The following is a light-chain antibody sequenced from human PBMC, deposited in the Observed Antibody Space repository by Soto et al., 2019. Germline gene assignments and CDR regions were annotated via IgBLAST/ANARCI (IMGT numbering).Light chain of an antibody. J-gene: IGKJ5*01. CDR1: QGIRND. V-gene: IGKV1-6*01. Sequence: AIQITQSPSSLAASVGDRVNITCRASQGIRNDLGWYQQKPAKAPKLLIYVASSLQSGVPSRFSGSGSGTDFTLTIASLQAEDVAVYYCQQYYTTPAITFGQGTRLEIK. CDR2: VAS. CDR3: QQYYTTPAIT.